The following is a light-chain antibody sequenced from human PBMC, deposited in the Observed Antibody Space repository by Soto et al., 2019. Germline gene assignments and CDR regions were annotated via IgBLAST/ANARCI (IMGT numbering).Light chain of an antibody. CDR2: AAS. CDR1: ESIRNN. Sequence: DIQMTQSPSSLSASVGDRVTITCRASESIRNNLNWYQQKPGKAPKLLIYAASTLQCGVPSRFSGGGSGTEFTLTIGSLQPEDFTTYYCQQTYSTPRGAFGQGTKVEFK. V-gene: IGKV1-39*01. J-gene: IGKJ1*01. CDR3: QQTYSTPRGA.